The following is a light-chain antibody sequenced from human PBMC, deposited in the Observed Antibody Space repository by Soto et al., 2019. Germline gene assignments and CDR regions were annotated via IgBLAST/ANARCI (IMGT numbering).Light chain of an antibody. CDR1: QSVSSSY. V-gene: IGKV3-20*01. CDR2: GAS. Sequence: EIVLTQSPGTLSLSPGERATLSCRASQSVSSSYLAWYQQKPGQAPRLLIYGASSRATGIPDRFSGSGSGKEFTLTISRLEPEDFAVYYCQQYGSSLRTFGQGTKVEIK. CDR3: QQYGSSLRT. J-gene: IGKJ1*01.